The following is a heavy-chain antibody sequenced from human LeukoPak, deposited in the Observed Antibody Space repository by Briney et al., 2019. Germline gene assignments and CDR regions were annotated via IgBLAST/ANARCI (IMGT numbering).Heavy chain of an antibody. CDR1: GGSFSGYY. CDR2: INHSGST. J-gene: IGHJ4*02. D-gene: IGHD3-22*01. V-gene: IGHV4-34*01. Sequence: PSETLSLTCGVYGGSFSGYYWSWIRQPPGKGLEWIGEINHSGSTNYNPSLKSRVTISVDTSKNQFSLKLSSVTAADTAVYYCAGGDSSGYYVGFDYWGQGTLVTVSS. CDR3: AGGDSSGYYVGFDY.